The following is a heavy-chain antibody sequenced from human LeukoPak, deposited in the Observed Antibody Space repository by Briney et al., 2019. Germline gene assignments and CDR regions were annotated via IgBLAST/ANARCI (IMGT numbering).Heavy chain of an antibody. V-gene: IGHV4-59*11. D-gene: IGHD3-16*01. J-gene: IGHJ6*02. Sequence: ETLSLTCTVSGGSISGHYWTWIRQPPGKGLEWIGQIHYSGRPDYNPSLKSRVTISVDTSKNQLSLKVTSVTGADTAVYYCARFGVDYDMDVWGQGTTVTVSS. CDR2: IHYSGRP. CDR1: GGSISGHY. CDR3: ARFGVDYDMDV.